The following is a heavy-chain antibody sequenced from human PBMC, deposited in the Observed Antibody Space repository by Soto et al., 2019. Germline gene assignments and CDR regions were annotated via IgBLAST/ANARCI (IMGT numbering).Heavy chain of an antibody. CDR3: AKLPPPPITIFARGFGWFDP. Sequence: GGPLRLSCAASVFTFSSYAMSWVRQAPGKGLEWVSAISGSGGSTYYADSVKGRFTISRDNSKNTLYLQMNSLRAEDTAVYYCAKLPPPPITIFARGFGWFDPWGQGTLVTVS. J-gene: IGHJ5*02. D-gene: IGHD3-3*01. V-gene: IGHV3-23*01. CDR1: VFTFSSYA. CDR2: ISGSGGST.